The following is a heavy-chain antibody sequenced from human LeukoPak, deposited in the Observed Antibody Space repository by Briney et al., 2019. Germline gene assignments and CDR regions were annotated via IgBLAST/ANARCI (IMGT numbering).Heavy chain of an antibody. V-gene: IGHV3-7*01. Sequence: GGSLRLSCAASGLTFSNFWMTWVRQAPGKGLEWVANIRQDGNEKYYVDSLKGRFTISRDNSKNTLYLQMNSLRAEDTAVYYCARDLKRLDYWGQGTLITVSS. CDR1: GLTFSNFW. CDR2: IRQDGNEK. J-gene: IGHJ4*02. D-gene: IGHD1-1*01. CDR3: ARDLKRLDY.